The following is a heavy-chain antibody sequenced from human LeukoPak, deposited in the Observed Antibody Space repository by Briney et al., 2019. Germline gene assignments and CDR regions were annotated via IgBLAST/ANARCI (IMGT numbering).Heavy chain of an antibody. CDR1: GFTFSNAW. CDR2: IKSKTDGRTT. CDR3: TTGISGSFAY. Sequence: GGSLRLSCAASGFTFSNAWMSWVRQAPGKGLEWVGRIKSKTDGRTTDYAAPVKGRFTISRDDSKHTLYLQMNSLKTEDTAVYYCTTGISGSFAYWGQGTLVTVSS. V-gene: IGHV3-15*01. J-gene: IGHJ4*02. D-gene: IGHD1-26*01.